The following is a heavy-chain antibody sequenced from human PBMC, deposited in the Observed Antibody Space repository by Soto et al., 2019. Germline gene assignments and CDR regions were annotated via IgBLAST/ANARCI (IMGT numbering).Heavy chain of an antibody. V-gene: IGHV3-11*01. CDR1: GFTFGDYY. CDR3: ARDIAPHIDFRSGYYKGNDAFDI. J-gene: IGHJ3*02. Sequence: QVQLVESGGGLVKPGGSLRLSCAASGFTFGDYYMSWIRQAPGKGLEWVSYISSSGSTIYYADSVKGRFTISRDNAKNSLYLQMNSLRAEVTAVYYCARDIAPHIDFRSGYYKGNDAFDIWGQGPMVPVSS. CDR2: ISSSGSTI. D-gene: IGHD3-3*01.